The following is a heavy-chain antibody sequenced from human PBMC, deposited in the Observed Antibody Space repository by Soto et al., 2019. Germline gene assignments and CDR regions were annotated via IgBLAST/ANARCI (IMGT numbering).Heavy chain of an antibody. CDR1: GGSMSSYY. CDR3: ARGQRFSDWFDP. V-gene: IGHV4-4*07. Sequence: SETLSLTCPVSGGSMSSYYWTWIRQPAGKGLEWIGRVYSSGGTHYNPSLKSRVTISIDTSKNQFSLRLLSVTDADTAVYFCARGQRFSDWFDPWGQGTLVTVSS. J-gene: IGHJ5*02. D-gene: IGHD3-3*01. CDR2: VYSSGGT.